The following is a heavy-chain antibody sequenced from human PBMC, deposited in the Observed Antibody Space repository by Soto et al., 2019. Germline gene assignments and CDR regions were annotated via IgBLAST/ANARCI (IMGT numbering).Heavy chain of an antibody. CDR3: ASLLGDVTTFDN. D-gene: IGHD3-10*01. V-gene: IGHV3-11*06. CDR1: SSYC. CDR2: ISSSSSYT. Sequence: SSYCMKWNHQAPGKGLEWVSYISSSSSYTNYADSVKGRFTISRDNAKNSLYLQMDSLRAEDTAVYYCASLLGDVTTFDNWGQGTLVTVSS. J-gene: IGHJ4*02.